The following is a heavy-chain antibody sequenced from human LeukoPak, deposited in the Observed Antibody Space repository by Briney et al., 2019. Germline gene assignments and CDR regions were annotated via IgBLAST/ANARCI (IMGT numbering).Heavy chain of an antibody. CDR1: GGSISSSSYY. D-gene: IGHD6-6*01. CDR2: IYYSGST. Sequence: PSETLSLTCTVSGGSISSSSYYWGWIRQPPGKGLEWIGYIYYSGSTNYNPSLKSRVTISVDTSKNQFSLKLSSVTAADTAVYYCARGDSSSVSIDYWGQGTLVTVSS. V-gene: IGHV4-61*05. CDR3: ARGDSSSVSIDY. J-gene: IGHJ4*02.